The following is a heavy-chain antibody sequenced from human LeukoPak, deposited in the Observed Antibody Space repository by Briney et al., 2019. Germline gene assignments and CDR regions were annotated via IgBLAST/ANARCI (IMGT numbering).Heavy chain of an antibody. J-gene: IGHJ5*01. CDR3: ARGSRETYLIDS. CDR2: ISYDGSNK. D-gene: IGHD6-13*01. CDR1: GFTFSSYA. Sequence: GGSLRLSCAASGFTFSSYAMHWVRQAPGKGLEWVAVISYDGSNKYYADSVKGRFTISRDNSKNTLYLQMNSLRAEDTAVYYCARGSRETYLIDSWGQGTLVTVSP. V-gene: IGHV3-30-3*01.